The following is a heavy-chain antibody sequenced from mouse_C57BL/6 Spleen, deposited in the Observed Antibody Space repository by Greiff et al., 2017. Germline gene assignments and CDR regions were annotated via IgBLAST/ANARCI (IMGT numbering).Heavy chain of an antibody. CDR3: ARDGNYAFFYAKDY. CDR1: GYAFTNYL. V-gene: IGHV1-54*01. J-gene: IGHJ4*01. Sequence: VQLQQSGAELVRPGTSVKVSCKASGYAFTNYLIEWVKQRPGQGLEWIGVINPGGGGTNYNEKFKGKATLTADKSSSTAYMQLSSLTSEDSAVYFCARDGNYAFFYAKDYWGQGTSVTVSS. CDR2: INPGGGGT. D-gene: IGHD2-1*01.